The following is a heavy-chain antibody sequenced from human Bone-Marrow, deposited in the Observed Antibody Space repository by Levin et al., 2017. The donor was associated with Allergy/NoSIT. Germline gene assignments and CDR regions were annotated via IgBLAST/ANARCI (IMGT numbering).Heavy chain of an antibody. V-gene: IGHV3-33*01. CDR2: IWYDGTDK. CDR1: GFNFSDRG. Sequence: GGSLRLSCAASGFNFSDRGMHWVRQAPGKGLEWVGIIWYDGTDKHYADSVRGRFIISRDNAKNTLYLQMNSLRAEDTAVYYCARDMNKAHYNYGLDVWGQGTTVTVSS. J-gene: IGHJ6*02. D-gene: IGHD1/OR15-1a*01. CDR3: ARDMNKAHYNYGLDV.